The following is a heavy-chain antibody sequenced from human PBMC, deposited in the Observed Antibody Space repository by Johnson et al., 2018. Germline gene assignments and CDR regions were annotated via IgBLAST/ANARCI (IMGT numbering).Heavy chain of an antibody. J-gene: IGHJ6*02. Sequence: QVQLQESGPGLVKPSETLSLSCTVSGGSISSYYWSWIRQPPGKGLERIGYTYYSGSTNYNPSLKTRVTISVDASKKCFSLRLTSVTAASTAVYYCAGVPALPRYYYPYGLDGWGQGTTVTVSS. CDR3: AGVPALPRYYYPYGLDG. V-gene: IGHV4-59*01. CDR1: GGSISSYY. CDR2: TYYSGST.